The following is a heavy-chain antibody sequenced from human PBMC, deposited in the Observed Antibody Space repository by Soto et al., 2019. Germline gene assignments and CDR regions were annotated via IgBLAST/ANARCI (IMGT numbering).Heavy chain of an antibody. Sequence: ASVKVSCKASGYTFTSYGISWVRQAPGQGLEWMGWISAYNGNTNYAHKLQGRVTMTTDTSTSTAYMELRSLRSDNTAVYYCARDAYYYDSSDYYPNDAFDIWGQGTMVTVSS. CDR3: ARDAYYYDSSDYYPNDAFDI. CDR1: GYTFTSYG. J-gene: IGHJ3*02. CDR2: ISAYNGNT. D-gene: IGHD3-22*01. V-gene: IGHV1-18*01.